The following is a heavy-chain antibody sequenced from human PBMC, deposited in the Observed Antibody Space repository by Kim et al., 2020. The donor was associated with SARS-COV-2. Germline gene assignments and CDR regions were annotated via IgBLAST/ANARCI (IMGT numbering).Heavy chain of an antibody. V-gene: IGHV4-39*01. J-gene: IGHJ6*02. D-gene: IGHD6-13*01. CDR2: IMYSGNS. Sequence: EWVGSIMYSGNSYYTPSLKSRVTISVDTAQNQFSLRLPSLTAADTAEYYCARHLGGSGYSGYHYYGMDVWGLGTTVTVSS. CDR3: ARHLGGSGYSGYHYYGMDV.